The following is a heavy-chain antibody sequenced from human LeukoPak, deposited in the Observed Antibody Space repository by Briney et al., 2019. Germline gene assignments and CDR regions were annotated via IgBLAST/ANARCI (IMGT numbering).Heavy chain of an antibody. D-gene: IGHD6-19*01. CDR2: INHSGST. Sequence: PSETLSLTCAVYGGSFSGYYWSWIRQPPGKGLGWIGEINHSGSTNYNPSLKSRVTISVDTSKNQFSLKLSSVTAADTAVYYCARVPSSGRTFDYWGQGTLVTVSS. CDR3: ARVPSSGRTFDY. V-gene: IGHV4-34*01. CDR1: GGSFSGYY. J-gene: IGHJ4*02.